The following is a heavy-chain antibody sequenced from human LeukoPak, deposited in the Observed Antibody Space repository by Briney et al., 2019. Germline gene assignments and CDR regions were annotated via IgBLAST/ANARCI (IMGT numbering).Heavy chain of an antibody. CDR3: ARGTYDRPPYAFDI. V-gene: IGHV3-7*01. CDR2: IKQGESRQ. CDR1: GFTLTNFW. D-gene: IGHD3-22*01. J-gene: IGHJ3*02. Sequence: GGCLRLSCAASGFTLTNFWMRWVRQAQRKGLEWVANIKQGESRQSYVGSVTGRFTISRDNAKNSLYLQMNSLRAEDTAVYYCARGTYDRPPYAFDIWGQGTMVTVSS.